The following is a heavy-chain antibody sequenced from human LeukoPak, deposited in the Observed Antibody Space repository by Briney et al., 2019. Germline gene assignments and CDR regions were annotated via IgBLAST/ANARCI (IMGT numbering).Heavy chain of an antibody. CDR2: INHSGST. Sequence: SETLSLTCAVYGGSFSGYYWSWIRQPPGKGLEWIGEINHSGSTNYNPSLKSRVTISVDTSKNQFSLKLSSVTAADTAVYYCARDQDWSGYKSAFDIWGQGTMVTVSS. CDR3: ARDQDWSGYKSAFDI. V-gene: IGHV4-34*01. D-gene: IGHD3-3*01. J-gene: IGHJ3*02. CDR1: GGSFSGYY.